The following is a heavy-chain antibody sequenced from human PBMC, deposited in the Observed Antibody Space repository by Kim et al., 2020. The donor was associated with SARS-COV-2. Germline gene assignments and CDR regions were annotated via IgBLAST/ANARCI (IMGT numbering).Heavy chain of an antibody. CDR3: PRGSNVAVAVDY. V-gene: IGHV4-39*01. D-gene: IGHD6-19*01. CDR2: IYYSGST. J-gene: IGHJ4*02. CDR1: GGSISSSSYY. Sequence: SETLSLTCTVSGGSISSSSYYWGWIRQPPGKGLEWIGSIYYSGSTYYNPSLKSRVTISVDTSKNQFSLKLSSVTAADTAVNYCPRGSNVAVAVDYWGQGTLVTVSS.